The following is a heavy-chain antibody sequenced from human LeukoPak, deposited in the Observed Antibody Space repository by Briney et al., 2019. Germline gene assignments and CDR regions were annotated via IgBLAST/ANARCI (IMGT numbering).Heavy chain of an antibody. V-gene: IGHV1-2*02. CDR1: GYTFTSYD. D-gene: IGHD1-26*01. CDR2: INPNSGGT. CDR3: ARGGSSPHYYYYYYMDV. J-gene: IGHJ6*03. Sequence: GASVKVSCKASGYTFTSYDINWVRQATGQGLKWMGWINPNSGGTNYAQKFQGRVTMTRDTSISTAYMELSRLRSDDTAVYYCARGGSSPHYYYYYYMDVWGKGTTVTVSS.